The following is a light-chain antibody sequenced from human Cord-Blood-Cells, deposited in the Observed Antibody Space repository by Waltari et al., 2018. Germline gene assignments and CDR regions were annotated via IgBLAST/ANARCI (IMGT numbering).Light chain of an antibody. CDR3: QAWDSSIVV. V-gene: IGLV3-1*01. J-gene: IGLJ2*01. CDR2: QDS. CDR1: TLGDKY. Sequence: SYELTQPPSVSVSPGQTASITCSGDTLGDKYACWYQQKPGQSPVLVTYQDSKRPSGIPGRSSRSHSGNTAPRPISGTLAMCEADYYCQAWDSSIVVFGGGSTLSVL.